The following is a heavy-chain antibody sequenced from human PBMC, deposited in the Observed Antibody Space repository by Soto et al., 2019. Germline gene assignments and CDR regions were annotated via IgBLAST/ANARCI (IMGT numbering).Heavy chain of an antibody. D-gene: IGHD4-4*01. V-gene: IGHV4-31*03. CDR2: IYYSGST. J-gene: IGHJ5*02. CDR1: GGSISSGGYY. CDR3: ARRPGWGVTTFSWFDP. Sequence: QVQLQESGPGLVKPSQTLSLTCTVSGGSISSGGYYWSWIRQHPGKGLEWIGYIYYSGSTYYNPSLKSRVTISVDTSKNQFSLKLSSVTAADTAVYYCARRPGWGVTTFSWFDPWGQGTLVTVSS.